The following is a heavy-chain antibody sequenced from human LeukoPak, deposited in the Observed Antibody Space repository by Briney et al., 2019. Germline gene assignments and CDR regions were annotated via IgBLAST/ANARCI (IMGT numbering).Heavy chain of an antibody. J-gene: IGHJ4*02. D-gene: IGHD1-26*01. V-gene: IGHV3-7*03. CDR3: ARRRDSGSLQHFDY. CDR2: IKEDGSEK. CDR1: GFIFSSYW. Sequence: GSLRLSCAASGFIFSSYWMAWVRQAPGKGLEWVANIKEDGSEKNYVDSVKGRFTISRDNAKNSLYLQMNSLRAEDTAVYYCARRRDSGSLQHFDYWGQGTLVTVSS.